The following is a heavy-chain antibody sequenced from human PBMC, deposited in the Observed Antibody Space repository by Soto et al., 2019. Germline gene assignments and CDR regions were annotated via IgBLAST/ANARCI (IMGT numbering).Heavy chain of an antibody. V-gene: IGHV3-11*06. D-gene: IGHD2-15*01. Sequence: GGSLRLSCAGSGFTFGDSYMSWIRQAPGKGLEWLSYISPGSRYPAYADSVKGRFTISRDNAKRSLYLQMMSLTAEDTAIYYCVRGGGGGLIDPWGQGTMVTVSS. J-gene: IGHJ5*02. CDR2: ISPGSRYP. CDR1: GFTFGDSY. CDR3: VRGGGGGLIDP.